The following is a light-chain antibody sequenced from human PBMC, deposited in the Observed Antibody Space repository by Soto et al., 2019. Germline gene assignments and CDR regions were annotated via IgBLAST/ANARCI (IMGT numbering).Light chain of an antibody. Sequence: QSVLTRPASVSGSPGQSITISCTGTSSDVGLYDYVSWYQQHPGKAPQLMIYAVSNRPSGVSNRFSDSKSGNTASLFISGLQAEDEADYYCSSYTSDSSYVFGSGTKVTV. CDR2: AVS. J-gene: IGLJ1*01. V-gene: IGLV2-14*01. CDR1: SSDVGLYDY. CDR3: SSYTSDSSYV.